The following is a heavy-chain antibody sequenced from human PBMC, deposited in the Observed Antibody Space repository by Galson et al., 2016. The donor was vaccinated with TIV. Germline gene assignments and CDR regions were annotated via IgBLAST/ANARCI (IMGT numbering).Heavy chain of an antibody. CDR1: GGSIGSSSYY. V-gene: IGHV4-39*01. CDR2: IYYTGTT. J-gene: IGHJ6*02. D-gene: IGHD4-11*01. Sequence: ETLSLPCTVSGGSIGSSSYYWAWIRQPPGKGLEWIGSIYYTGTTYYSPSLKSRVTISADRSKNQFSLNLNSVTATDTAVYYCARPHSYSNYALDVWGQGTTVTVSS. CDR3: ARPHSYSNYALDV.